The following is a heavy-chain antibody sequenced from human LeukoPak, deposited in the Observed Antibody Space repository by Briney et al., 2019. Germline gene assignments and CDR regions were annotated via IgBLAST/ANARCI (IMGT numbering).Heavy chain of an antibody. J-gene: IGHJ4*02. CDR2: IYSSGAT. D-gene: IGHD1-1*01. V-gene: IGHV3-66*03. CDR3: ARDDDAFRPL. Sequence: PGGSLRLSCAASGFTFSSYAMSWVRQAPGKGLEWVSVIYSSGATYYADSVKGRFTISRDNSKNTLYLQMNSLRAEDTAVYYCARDDDAFRPLWGQGTLVTVSS. CDR1: GFTFSSYA.